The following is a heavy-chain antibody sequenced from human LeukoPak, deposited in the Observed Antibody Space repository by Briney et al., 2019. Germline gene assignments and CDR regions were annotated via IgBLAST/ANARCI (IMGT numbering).Heavy chain of an antibody. Sequence: PGGYLRLSCAASGFTFSSYAMSWVRQAPGKGLEWVSAISGSGGSTYYADSVKGRFTISRDNSKNTLYLQMNSLRAEDTAVYYCAKDPQLWLLNLFDYWGQGTLVTVSS. CDR1: GFTFSSYA. V-gene: IGHV3-23*01. J-gene: IGHJ4*02. CDR3: AKDPQLWLLNLFDY. D-gene: IGHD5-18*01. CDR2: ISGSGGST.